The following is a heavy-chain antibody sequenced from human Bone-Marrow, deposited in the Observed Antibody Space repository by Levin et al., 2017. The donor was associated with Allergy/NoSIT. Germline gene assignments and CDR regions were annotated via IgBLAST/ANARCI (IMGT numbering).Heavy chain of an antibody. J-gene: IGHJ4*02. V-gene: IGHV4-31*02. D-gene: IGHD1-14*01. CDR3: ARDPTPGAGAYFFDY. Sequence: SETLSLTCSVSGVSISDYNYYWSWLRQVPGKGLQWIGYIYYTGRTYYNPSLESRVSISVDTSNNQFSLRLASVTAADTAVYYCARDPTPGAGAYFFDYWGLGSLVTVSS. CDR1: GVSISDYNYY. CDR2: IYYTGRT.